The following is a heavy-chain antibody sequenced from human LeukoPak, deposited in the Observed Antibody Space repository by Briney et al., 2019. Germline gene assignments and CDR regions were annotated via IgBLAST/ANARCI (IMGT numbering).Heavy chain of an antibody. CDR1: GLSFSNYA. J-gene: IGHJ4*02. V-gene: IGHV3-23*01. CDR2: IGGTGGNI. Sequence: SGGSMRLSCAASGLSFSNYAMYWVRQAPGKGLEWVSAIGGTGGNIFYTDSVKGRFTISRDNSKNTPYLQMNSLRAEDTAVYYCARAVSGYFDYWGQGTLVTVSS. CDR3: ARAVSGYFDY. D-gene: IGHD1-14*01.